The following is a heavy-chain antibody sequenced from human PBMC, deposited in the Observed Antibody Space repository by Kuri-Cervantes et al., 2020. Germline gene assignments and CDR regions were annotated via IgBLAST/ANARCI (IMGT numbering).Heavy chain of an antibody. CDR2: INHSGST. J-gene: IGHJ5*02. CDR3: ARASYCGGDCSPRFDP. CDR1: GGSISSYY. V-gene: IGHV4-34*01. Sequence: SETLSLTCTVSGGSISSYYWSWIRQPPGKGLEWIGEINHSGSTNYNPSLKSRVTISVDTSKNQFSLKLSSVTAADTAVYYCARASYCGGDCSPRFDPWGQGTLVTSPQ. D-gene: IGHD2-21*01.